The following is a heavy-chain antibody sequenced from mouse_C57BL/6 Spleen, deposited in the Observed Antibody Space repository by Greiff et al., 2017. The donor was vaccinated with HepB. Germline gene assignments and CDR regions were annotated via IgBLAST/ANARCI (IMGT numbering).Heavy chain of an antibody. CDR2: IDPETGGT. J-gene: IGHJ4*01. CDR1: GYTFTDYE. CDR3: TRGEGYAMDY. Sequence: VQLQQSGAELVRPGASVTLSCKASGYTFTDYEMHWVKPTPVHGLEWIGAIDPETGGTAYNQKFKGKAILTADKSSSTAYLELRSLTSEDSAVYYCTRGEGYAMDYWGQGTSVTVSS. V-gene: IGHV1-15*01.